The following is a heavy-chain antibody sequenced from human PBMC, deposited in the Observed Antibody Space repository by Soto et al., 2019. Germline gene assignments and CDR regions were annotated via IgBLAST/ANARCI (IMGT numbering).Heavy chain of an antibody. CDR2: MNPNSGNT. CDR1: GYTFTSYD. V-gene: IGHV1-8*01. J-gene: IGHJ4*02. Sequence: ASVKVSCKASGYTFTSYDINWVRQATGQGLEWMGWMNPNSGNTGYAQKFQGRVTMTRNTSISTAYMELSSVTAADTAVYYCARSFGVAAAGPFDYWGQGTLVTVSS. CDR3: ARSFGVAAAGPFDY. D-gene: IGHD6-13*01.